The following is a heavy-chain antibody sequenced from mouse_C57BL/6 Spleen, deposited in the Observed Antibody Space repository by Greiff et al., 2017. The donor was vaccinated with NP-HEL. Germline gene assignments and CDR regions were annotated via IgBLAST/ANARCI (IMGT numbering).Heavy chain of an antibody. D-gene: IGHD1-1*01. CDR3: ASYYSGSSYEDY. J-gene: IGHJ2*01. CDR1: GYTFTDYY. CDR2: INPNNGGT. Sequence: VQLQQSGPELVKPGASVKISCKASGYTFTDYYMNWVKQSHGKSLEWIGDINPNNGGTSYNQKFKGKATLTVDKSSSTAYMELRSLTSEDSSVSYCASYYSGSSYEDYWGQGTTLTVSS. V-gene: IGHV1-26*01.